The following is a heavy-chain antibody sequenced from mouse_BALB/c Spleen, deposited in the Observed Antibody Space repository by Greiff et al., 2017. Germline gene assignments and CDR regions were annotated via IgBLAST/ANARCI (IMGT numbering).Heavy chain of an antibody. J-gene: IGHJ2*01. D-gene: IGHD2-12*01. Sequence: ESGPGLVKPSQSLSLTCTVTGYSITSDYAWNWIRQFPGNKLEWMGYISYSGSTSYNPSLKSRISITRDTSKNQFFLQLNSVTTEDTATYYCAREDYYTFDYWGQGTTLTVSS. CDR3: AREDYYTFDY. V-gene: IGHV3-2*02. CDR2: ISYSGST. CDR1: GYSITSDYA.